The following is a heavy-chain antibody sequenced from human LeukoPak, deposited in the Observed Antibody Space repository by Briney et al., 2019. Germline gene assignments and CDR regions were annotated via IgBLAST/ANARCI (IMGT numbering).Heavy chain of an antibody. CDR2: ISGSGGST. V-gene: IGHV3-23*01. Sequence: PGGSLRLSCAASGFTFSSYAMSWVRQAPGKGLEWVSAISGSGGSTYYADSVKGRFTISRDNSKNTLYLQMNSLRAEDTAVYYCAKDQRVLAARPSYFCFDYWGQGTLVTVSS. CDR3: AKDQRVLAARPSYFCFDY. CDR1: GFTFSSYA. J-gene: IGHJ4*02. D-gene: IGHD6-6*01.